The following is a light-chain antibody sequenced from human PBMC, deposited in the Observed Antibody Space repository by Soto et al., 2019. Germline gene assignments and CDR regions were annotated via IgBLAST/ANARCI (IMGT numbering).Light chain of an antibody. V-gene: IGLV1-51*01. Sequence: QSVLAQPPSVSAAPGQRVTISCSGSSSNIGSNYVSWYQQLPGTAPKLLIYDNNKRPSGIPDRFSGSKSDTSATLGITGLQTGDEADYYCGTWDSSLSAVVIGGGTKLTVL. CDR3: GTWDSSLSAVV. CDR1: SSNIGSNY. CDR2: DNN. J-gene: IGLJ2*01.